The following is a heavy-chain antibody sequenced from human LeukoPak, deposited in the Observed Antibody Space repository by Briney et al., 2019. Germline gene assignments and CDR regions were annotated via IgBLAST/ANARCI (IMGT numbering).Heavy chain of an antibody. CDR3: ASPGWFGELSFDY. D-gene: IGHD3-10*01. Sequence: GGSLRLSCAASEFTFSTNWMSWVRQTPGKGLEWVSSISSSSSYIYYADSVKGRFTISRDNAKNSLYLQMNSLRAEDTAVYYCASPGWFGELSFDYWGQGTLVTVSS. J-gene: IGHJ4*02. V-gene: IGHV3-21*01. CDR2: ISSSSSYI. CDR1: EFTFSTNW.